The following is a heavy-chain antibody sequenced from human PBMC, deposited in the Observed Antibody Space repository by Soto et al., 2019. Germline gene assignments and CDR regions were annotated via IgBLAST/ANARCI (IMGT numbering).Heavy chain of an antibody. V-gene: IGHV5-51*01. CDR1: GYSFTSYW. CDR3: ARHGWEDYYDSSGYQDAFDI. D-gene: IGHD3-22*01. J-gene: IGHJ3*02. Sequence: GESLKISCKGSGYSFTSYWIGWVRQMPGKGLEWMGIIYTGDSDTRYSPSFQGQVTISADKSISTAYLQWSSLKASDTAMYYCARHGWEDYYDSSGYQDAFDIWGQGTMVTVSS. CDR2: IYTGDSDT.